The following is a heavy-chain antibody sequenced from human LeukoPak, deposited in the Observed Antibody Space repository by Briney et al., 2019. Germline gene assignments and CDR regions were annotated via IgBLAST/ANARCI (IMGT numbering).Heavy chain of an antibody. CDR1: GFAFADYS. D-gene: IGHD1-7*01. J-gene: IGHJ1*01. CDR2: MSFDGNFE. CDR3: ARVGETGTVTMELDL. V-gene: IGHV3-30*04. Sequence: GGSLRLSCAASGFAFADYSLHWVRQAPGKGLEWVALMSFDGNFEDFADSVKGRFTISRDTARNNLYLHMGSLGVEDSAVYYCARVGETGTVTMELDLWGQGALVTVSS.